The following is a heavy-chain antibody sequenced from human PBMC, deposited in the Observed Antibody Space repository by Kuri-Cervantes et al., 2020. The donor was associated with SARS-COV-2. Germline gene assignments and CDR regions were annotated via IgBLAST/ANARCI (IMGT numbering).Heavy chain of an antibody. Sequence: GESLKISCAASGFTVSSNEMSWVRQAPGKGLEWVSSISGGSTYYADSRKGRFTISRDNSKNTLHLPMNSLRAEDTAVYYCARVSYYGSGSYYPPYYYYYGMDVWGQGTTVTVSS. CDR1: GFTVSSNE. J-gene: IGHJ6*02. CDR2: ISGGST. V-gene: IGHV3-38-3*01. D-gene: IGHD3-10*01. CDR3: ARVSYYGSGSYYPPYYYYYGMDV.